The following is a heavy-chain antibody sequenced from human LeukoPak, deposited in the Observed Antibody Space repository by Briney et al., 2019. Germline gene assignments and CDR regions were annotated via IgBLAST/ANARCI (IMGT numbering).Heavy chain of an antibody. V-gene: IGHV1-18*01. CDR3: ARCSGGSCYNWFDP. Sequence: ASVKVSCKASGYTFTSYGISWVRQAPGEGLEWVGWISAYNGNTNYAQKLQGRVTMTTDTSTSTAYMELRSLRSDDTAVYYCARCSGGSCYNWFDPWGQGTLVTVSS. CDR1: GYTFTSYG. D-gene: IGHD2-15*01. CDR2: ISAYNGNT. J-gene: IGHJ5*02.